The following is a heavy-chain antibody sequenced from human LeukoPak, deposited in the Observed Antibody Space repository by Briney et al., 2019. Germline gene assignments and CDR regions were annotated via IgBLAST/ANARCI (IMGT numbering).Heavy chain of an antibody. CDR3: ARDGNNYYDSSGYYLDY. CDR1: GFTVSSNY. CDR2: IYSGGST. D-gene: IGHD3-22*01. J-gene: IGHJ4*02. V-gene: IGHV3-53*04. Sequence: GGSLRRSCAASGFTVSSNYMSWVRQAPGKGLEWVSVIYSGGSTYYADSVKGRFTISRHNSKNTLYLQMNSLRAEDTAVYYCARDGNNYYDSSGYYLDYWGQGTLVTVSS.